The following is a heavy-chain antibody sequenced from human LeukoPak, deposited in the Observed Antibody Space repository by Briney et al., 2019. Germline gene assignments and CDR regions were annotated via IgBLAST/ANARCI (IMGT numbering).Heavy chain of an antibody. D-gene: IGHD6-13*01. CDR3: AKGGVAAVFDY. V-gene: IGHV3-30*18. CDR2: ISYDGSNK. CDR1: GFTVSSNY. J-gene: IGHJ4*02. Sequence: GGSLRLSCAASGFTVSSNYMSWVRQAPGKGLEWVAVISYDGSNKYYADSVKGRFTISRDNSKNTLYLQMNSLRAEDTAVYYCAKGGVAAVFDYWGQGTLVTVSS.